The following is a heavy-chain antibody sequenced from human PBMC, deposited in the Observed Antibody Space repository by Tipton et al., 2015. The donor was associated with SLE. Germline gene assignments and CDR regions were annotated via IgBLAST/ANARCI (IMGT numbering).Heavy chain of an antibody. D-gene: IGHD3-22*01. V-gene: IGHV4-39*01. Sequence: TLSLTCAVYGGPIINTNYYWDWIRQSPGKGLEWIGHVLYSGTTNYNPSLKSRVTISVDTSKSQFSLRLNSVTAADTAVYYCARQVVYDTSGYYYFDSWGQGTLVTVSS. J-gene: IGHJ4*02. CDR1: GGPIINTNYY. CDR2: VLYSGTT. CDR3: ARQVVYDTSGYYYFDS.